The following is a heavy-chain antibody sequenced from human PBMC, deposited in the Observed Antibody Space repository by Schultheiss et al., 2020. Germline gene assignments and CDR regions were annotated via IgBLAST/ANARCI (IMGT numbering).Heavy chain of an antibody. V-gene: IGHV4-39*01. Sequence: SETLSLTCTVSGGSISSSSYYWGWIRQPPGKGLEWIGEINHSGTTKYNPSLKSRVTISVDTSKNQFSLKLSSVTAADTAVYYCARGPRIMENYYYGLDVWGQGTTVT. J-gene: IGHJ6*02. CDR1: GGSISSSSYY. CDR3: ARGPRIMENYYYGLDV. D-gene: IGHD3-3*01. CDR2: INHSGTT.